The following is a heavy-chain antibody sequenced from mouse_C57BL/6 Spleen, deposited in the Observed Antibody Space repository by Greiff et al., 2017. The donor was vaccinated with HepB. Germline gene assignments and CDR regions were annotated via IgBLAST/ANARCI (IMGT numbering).Heavy chain of an antibody. D-gene: IGHD2-12*01. CDR1: GYTFTDYY. Sequence: EVKLQQSGPELVKPGASVKISCKASGYTFTDYYMNWVKQSHGKSLEWIGDINPNNGGTSYNQKFKGKATLTVDKSSSTAYMELRSLTSEDSAVYYCARSAPPFPYDEGDAMDYWGQGTSVTVSA. CDR2: INPNNGGT. V-gene: IGHV1-26*01. J-gene: IGHJ4*01. CDR3: ARSAPPFPYDEGDAMDY.